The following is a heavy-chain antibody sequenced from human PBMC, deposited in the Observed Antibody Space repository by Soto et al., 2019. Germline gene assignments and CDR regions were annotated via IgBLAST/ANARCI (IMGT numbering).Heavy chain of an antibody. Sequence: SETLSLTCTVSGGSISSYYWSWIRQPPGKGLEWIGYIYYSGSTNYNPSLKSRVTISVDTSKNQFSLKLSSVTAADTAVYYCARHISFPAGWFYPWGQGTLVTVSS. V-gene: IGHV4-59*08. CDR3: ARHISFPAGWFYP. CDR1: GGSISSYY. D-gene: IGHD2-21*01. J-gene: IGHJ5*02. CDR2: IYYSGST.